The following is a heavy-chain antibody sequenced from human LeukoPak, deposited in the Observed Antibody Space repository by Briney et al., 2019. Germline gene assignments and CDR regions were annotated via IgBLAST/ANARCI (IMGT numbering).Heavy chain of an antibody. J-gene: IGHJ4*02. Sequence: GASVTVSCKASGGTFSSYAISWVRQAPGQGLEWMGGIIPIFGTANYAQKFQGRVTITADESTSTAYMELSSLRSEDTAVYYCARRYCSSTSCYADSWGQGTLVTVSS. V-gene: IGHV1-69*13. CDR1: GGTFSSYA. CDR3: ARRYCSSTSCYADS. CDR2: IIPIFGTA. D-gene: IGHD2-2*01.